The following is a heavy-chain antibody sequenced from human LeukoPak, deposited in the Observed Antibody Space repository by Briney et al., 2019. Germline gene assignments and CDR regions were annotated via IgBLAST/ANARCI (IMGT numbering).Heavy chain of an antibody. V-gene: IGHV3-53*01. CDR2: IYSGGST. Sequence: GGSLRLSCAASGFTVSNNYISWVRRAPGKGLEWVSVIYSGGSTYYADSVKGRFTISRDNSKNTVYLQMNSLRAEDTAVYYCASPMSLITMCPRTAGCGMDVWGQGTTVTVSS. J-gene: IGHJ6*02. CDR1: GFTVSNNY. D-gene: IGHD3-3*01. CDR3: ASPMSLITMCPRTAGCGMDV.